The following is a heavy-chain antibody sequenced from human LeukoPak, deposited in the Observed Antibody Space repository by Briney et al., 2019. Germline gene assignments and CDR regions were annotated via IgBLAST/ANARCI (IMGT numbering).Heavy chain of an antibody. CDR2: IHNSGRT. CDR3: ASSTVENYYFYFMDV. CDR1: GGSISSSSYY. J-gene: IGHJ6*03. Sequence: KPSETLSLTCTVSGGSISSSSYYWSWIRQSPGKGLEWIGYIHNSGRTNYNASLKSRVTMSVDTSKSQFALKLTSVTAADTAAYYCASSTVENYYFYFMDVWGKGTTVTVSS. V-gene: IGHV4-61*01. D-gene: IGHD4-11*01.